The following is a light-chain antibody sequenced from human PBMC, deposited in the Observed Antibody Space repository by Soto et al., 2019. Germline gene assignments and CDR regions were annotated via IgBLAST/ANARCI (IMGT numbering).Light chain of an antibody. J-gene: IGKJ2*01. CDR3: QQYSTSPMYA. V-gene: IGKV3-20*01. CDR2: GSP. Sequence: EMALTQSPGTLSLSPGERATISCRASQSVSSNYLAWYQQKPGQAPRLLFYGSPNMATGIPGRFSGSGSGTDFILSISRLEPEDFAVCSCQCQQYSTSPMYAFGQGTKLELK. CDR1: QSVSSNY.